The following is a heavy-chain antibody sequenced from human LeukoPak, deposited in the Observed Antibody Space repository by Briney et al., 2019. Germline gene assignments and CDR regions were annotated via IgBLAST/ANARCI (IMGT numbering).Heavy chain of an antibody. CDR3: ARAPIRFLEWLSAGYFDY. CDR2: INHSGST. J-gene: IGHJ4*02. Sequence: PSETLSLTCAVHGGSFSGYYWSWIRQPPGKGLEWIGEINHSGSTNYNPSLKSRVTISVDTSKNQFSLKLSSVTAADTAVYYCARAPIRFLEWLSAGYFDYWGQGTLVTVSS. V-gene: IGHV4-34*01. CDR1: GGSFSGYY. D-gene: IGHD3-3*01.